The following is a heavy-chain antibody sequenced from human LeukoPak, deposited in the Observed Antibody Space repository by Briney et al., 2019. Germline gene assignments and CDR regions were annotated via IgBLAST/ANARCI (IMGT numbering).Heavy chain of an antibody. CDR2: ISAYNGNT. Sequence: GASVKVSCRASGYTFTSYGISWVRQAPGQGLEWMGWISAYNGNTNYAQKLQGRVTMTTDTSTSTAYMELRSLRSDDTAVYYCAITTVTTYFDYWGQGTLVTVSS. D-gene: IGHD4-17*01. V-gene: IGHV1-18*01. CDR1: GYTFTSYG. CDR3: AITTVTTYFDY. J-gene: IGHJ4*02.